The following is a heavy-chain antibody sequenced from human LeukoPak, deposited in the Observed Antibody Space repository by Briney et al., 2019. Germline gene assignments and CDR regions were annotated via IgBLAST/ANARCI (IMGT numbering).Heavy chain of an antibody. V-gene: IGHV3-23*01. Sequence: PGGSLRLSCAASGFTFSTYAMNWVRQAPGKGLEWVSAISGSGGSTYYADSVKGRFTISRDNSKNTLYLQMNSLRAEDTAVYYCASKYSSGQYYFDYWGQGTLVTVSS. CDR3: ASKYSSGQYYFDY. CDR2: ISGSGGST. CDR1: GFTFSTYA. J-gene: IGHJ4*02. D-gene: IGHD6-19*01.